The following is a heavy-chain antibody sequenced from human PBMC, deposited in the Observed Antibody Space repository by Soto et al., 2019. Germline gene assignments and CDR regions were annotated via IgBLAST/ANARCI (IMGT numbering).Heavy chain of an antibody. CDR2: INPSGGST. J-gene: IGHJ6*02. CDR3: ASLAYCGGDCPKYYYGMDV. V-gene: IGHV1-46*03. D-gene: IGHD2-21*02. CDR1: GYTFTIYH. Sequence: ASVKVSCKTSGYTFTIYHISWVLQAPGQGLEWMGIINPSGGSTSYAQKFQGRVTMTRDTSTSTVYMELSSLRSEDTAVYYCASLAYCGGDCPKYYYGMDVWGQGTTVTVSS.